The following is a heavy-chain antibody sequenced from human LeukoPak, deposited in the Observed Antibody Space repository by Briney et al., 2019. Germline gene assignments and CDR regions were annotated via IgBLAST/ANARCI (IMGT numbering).Heavy chain of an antibody. CDR1: GGSISSYY. J-gene: IGHJ4*02. CDR2: IYTSGST. D-gene: IGHD3-16*02. CDR3: AREDLTFGGVIVIDY. V-gene: IGHV4-4*07. Sequence: SETLSLTCTVSGGSISSYYLNWIRQPPGKGLEWIGRIYTSGSTNYNPSLKSRVTISVDQSKNQFSLKLSSVTAADTAVYYCAREDLTFGGVIVIDYWGQGTLVTVSS.